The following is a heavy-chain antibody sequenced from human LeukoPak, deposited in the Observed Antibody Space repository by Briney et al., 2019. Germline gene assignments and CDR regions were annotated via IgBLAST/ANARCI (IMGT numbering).Heavy chain of an antibody. Sequence: GGSLRLSCAASGFTFSDYAIHWVRQAPGRGLKWVAVISYDGNNKYYADSVKGRSTMSRDSSKNTVYLQMNSLRPEDTAVYYCARPQGGRQLWLHFDFWGQGTVVTVSS. J-gene: IGHJ4*02. V-gene: IGHV3-30-3*01. CDR1: GFTFSDYA. D-gene: IGHD5-18*01. CDR3: ARPQGGRQLWLHFDF. CDR2: ISYDGNNK.